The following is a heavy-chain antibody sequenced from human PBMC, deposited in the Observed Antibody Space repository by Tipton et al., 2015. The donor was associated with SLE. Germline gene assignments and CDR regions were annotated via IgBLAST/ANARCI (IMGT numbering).Heavy chain of an antibody. J-gene: IGHJ3*02. Sequence: TLSLTCTVSGGSIGINHYFWGWIRQSPGEGLEWIGSIYHSGSTYYNPSLKSRVTISVDTSKNQFSLKLSSVTAADTAVYYCARRHRPYIVVIPDAFDIWGQGTMVTVSS. CDR1: GGSIGINHYF. V-gene: IGHV4-39*07. D-gene: IGHD2-15*01. CDR3: ARRHRPYIVVIPDAFDI. CDR2: IYHSGST.